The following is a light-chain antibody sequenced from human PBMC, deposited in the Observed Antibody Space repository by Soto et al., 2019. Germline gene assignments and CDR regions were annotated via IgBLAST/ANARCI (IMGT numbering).Light chain of an antibody. J-gene: IGLJ3*02. Sequence: QSVLTQPRSVSGSPGQSVTISCTGTSSDVGGYNFVSWYQQYPGKAPKLIIYDVSKRPSGVPDRFSGSKSGNTASLTISGLQAEDEADYYCCSYAGSYTPWVFGGGTKLTVL. CDR3: CSYAGSYTPWV. CDR2: DVS. CDR1: SSDVGGYNF. V-gene: IGLV2-11*01.